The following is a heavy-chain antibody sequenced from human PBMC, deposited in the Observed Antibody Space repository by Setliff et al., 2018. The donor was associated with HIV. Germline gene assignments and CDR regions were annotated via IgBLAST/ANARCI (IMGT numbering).Heavy chain of an antibody. D-gene: IGHD2-21*02. Sequence: PSETLSLTCAVYGGSFSGYYWSWIRQPPGKGLEWIGEINHRGSTNCNPSLKSRVSISVDTSKNQFSLKLSSVTAADTAVYYCAREPTLYCGGDCYFDYWGQGTLVTVSS. V-gene: IGHV4-34*01. CDR3: AREPTLYCGGDCYFDY. CDR1: GGSFSGYY. CDR2: INHRGST. J-gene: IGHJ4*02.